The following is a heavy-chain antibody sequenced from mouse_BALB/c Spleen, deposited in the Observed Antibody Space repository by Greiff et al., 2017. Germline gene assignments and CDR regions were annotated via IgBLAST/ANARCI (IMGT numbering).Heavy chain of an antibody. D-gene: IGHD2-4*01. CDR2: ISSGGSYT. V-gene: IGHV5-6*01. CDR3: ARDDYDVPFAY. J-gene: IGHJ3*01. CDR1: GFTFSSYG. Sequence: EVKLMESGGDLVKPGGSLKLSCAASGFTFSSYGMSWVRQTPDKRLEWVATISSGGSYTYYPDSVKGRFTISRDNAKNTLYLQMSSLKSEDTAMYYCARDDYDVPFAYWGQGTLVTVSA.